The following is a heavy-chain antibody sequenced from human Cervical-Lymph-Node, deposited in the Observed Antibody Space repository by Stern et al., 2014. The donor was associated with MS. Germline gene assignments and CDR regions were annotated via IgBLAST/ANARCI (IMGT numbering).Heavy chain of an antibody. CDR2: ISYSGIT. CDR1: GASISSSY. CDR3: AKWGTGGYGHFDY. D-gene: IGHD3-16*01. Sequence: VQLVESGPGLVKPSETLSLTCTVSGASISSSYWSWIRQPPGTGPEWIAYISYSGITNYNPSLRSRVTISVDMAKNQFSLKVTSVTAADTAVYYCAKWGTGGYGHFDYWGQGILVTVSS. J-gene: IGHJ4*02. V-gene: IGHV4-59*01.